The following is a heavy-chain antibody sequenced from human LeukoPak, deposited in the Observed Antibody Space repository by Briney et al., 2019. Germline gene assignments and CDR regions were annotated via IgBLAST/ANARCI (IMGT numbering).Heavy chain of an antibody. V-gene: IGHV1-46*01. D-gene: IGHD2-8*01. CDR2: SNPSSGGT. CDR1: GYTLARQY. Sequence: GASGKVSCKPSGYTLARQYMNCARQAAGQGLEGRGKSNPSSGGTGCAQKFHGRVTMTRDTSTSTVYMELTRLRSEDTAVYYCARDGLYCTNGVCSSDIWGQGTLVTVSS. J-gene: IGHJ3*02. CDR3: ARDGLYCTNGVCSSDI.